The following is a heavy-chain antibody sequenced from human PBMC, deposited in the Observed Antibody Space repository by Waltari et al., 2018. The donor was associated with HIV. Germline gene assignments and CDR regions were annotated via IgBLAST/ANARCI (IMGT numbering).Heavy chain of an antibody. Sequence: QLQLQESGPGLVKPSETLSLTCTVSGGSIRSSSYYWGWIRQHPWKGLEWIGSIYYSGSTYYNPSLKSRVTISVDTSKNQFSLKLSSVTAADTAVYYCARDPGPWYYYDSSGYYFDYWGQGTLVTVSS. CDR2: IYYSGST. J-gene: IGHJ4*02. CDR3: ARDPGPWYYYDSSGYYFDY. CDR1: GGSIRSSSYY. D-gene: IGHD3-22*01. V-gene: IGHV4-39*07.